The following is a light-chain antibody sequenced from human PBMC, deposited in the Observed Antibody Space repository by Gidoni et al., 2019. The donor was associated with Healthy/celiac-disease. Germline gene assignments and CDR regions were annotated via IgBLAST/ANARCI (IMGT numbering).Light chain of an antibody. V-gene: IGLV10-54*01. Sequence: QAGLTQPPSVSKGLRQTATLTCTGNSNNVGNQGAAWLQQHQCHPPKLLSYRNNNRPSGISERLSASRSGNTASLTITGLQPEDEADYYCSAWDSSLSARVFGGGTKLTVL. CDR2: RNN. J-gene: IGLJ3*02. CDR3: SAWDSSLSARV. CDR1: SNNVGNQG.